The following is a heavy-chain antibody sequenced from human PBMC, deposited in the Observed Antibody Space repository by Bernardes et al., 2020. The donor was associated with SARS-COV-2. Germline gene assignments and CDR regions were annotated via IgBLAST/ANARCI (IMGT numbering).Heavy chain of an antibody. CDR3: ARGSAAVVSHFMLLFANWYFDL. J-gene: IGHJ2*01. Sequence: SETLSLTCAVYGDSFSGYFWTWIRQPPGKGLEWIGEINDSGSTKYNPALKSRVTISVDPSKNQFSLKLNSVTAADTAVYYCARGSAAVVSHFMLLFANWYFDLWGRGTLVTVSS. D-gene: IGHD2-15*01. CDR2: INDSGST. V-gene: IGHV4-34*01. CDR1: GDSFSGYF.